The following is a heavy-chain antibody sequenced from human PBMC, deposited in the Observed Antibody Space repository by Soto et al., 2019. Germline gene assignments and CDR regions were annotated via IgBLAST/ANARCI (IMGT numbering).Heavy chain of an antibody. CDR3: FGEWQQLAPQTFCYYYGMDV. D-gene: IGHD6-13*01. J-gene: IGHJ6*02. CDR1: GGSISSYY. V-gene: IGHV4-4*07. Sequence: SETLSLTCTVSGGSISSYYWRWIRLPAGKGLEWIGRIYTSGSTNYNPSLKSRVTMSVDTSKNQFSLKLSSVTAADTAVYYCFGEWQQLAPQTFCYYYGMDVWGQGTTVTVSS. CDR2: IYTSGST.